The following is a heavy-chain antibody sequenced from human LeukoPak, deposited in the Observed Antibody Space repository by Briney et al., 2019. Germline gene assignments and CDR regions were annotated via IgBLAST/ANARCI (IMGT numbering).Heavy chain of an antibody. J-gene: IGHJ4*02. CDR3: ARVYYPPGGYRSGGRCHLDY. CDR2: ISAYNGNT. D-gene: IGHD2-15*01. CDR1: GFSFTDYG. Sequence: GASVKVSCKASGFSFTDYGISWVRQAPGEGLEWMGWISAYNGNTDYEQNVQGRVTMTTDTSTSTAYTELRSLRSDDTAIYYCARVYYPPGGYRSGGRCHLDYWGQGTLVTVSS. V-gene: IGHV1-18*01.